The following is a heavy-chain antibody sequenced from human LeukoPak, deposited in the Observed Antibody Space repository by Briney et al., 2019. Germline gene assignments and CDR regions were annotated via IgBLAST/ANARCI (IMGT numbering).Heavy chain of an antibody. J-gene: IGHJ2*01. CDR1: GFTFSSYV. Sequence: GGSLRLSCAASGFTFSSYVRNWVRQAPGKGLEWVSGISSGGSTHYADSVKGRFTISSDSSKNTLYLQMNSLRAEDTAVYYCASSRRTYWYFDLWGRGTLVTVS. CDR3: ASSRRTYWYFDL. V-gene: IGHV3-23*01. CDR2: ISSGGST.